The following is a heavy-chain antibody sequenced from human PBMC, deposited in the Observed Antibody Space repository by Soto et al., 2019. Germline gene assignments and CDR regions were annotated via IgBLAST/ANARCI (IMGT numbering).Heavy chain of an antibody. Sequence: GGSLRLSCAASGFTFSSYAMSWVRQAPGKGLEWVSAISGSGGSTYYADSVKGRFTISRDNSKNTLYLQMNSLRAEDTAVYYCAIGGGYYYYFDYWGQGTLVTVSS. J-gene: IGHJ4*02. CDR3: AIGGGYYYYFDY. V-gene: IGHV3-23*01. CDR1: GFTFSSYA. D-gene: IGHD3-3*01. CDR2: ISGSGGST.